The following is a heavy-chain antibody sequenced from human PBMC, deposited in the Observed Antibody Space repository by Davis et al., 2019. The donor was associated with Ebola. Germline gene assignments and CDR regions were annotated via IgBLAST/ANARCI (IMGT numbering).Heavy chain of an antibody. J-gene: IGHJ4*02. Sequence: GESLKISCAASGFTFSSYGMHWVRQAPGKGLEWVAVISYDGSNKYYADSVKGRFTISRDNSKNTLYLQMNSLRAEDTAVYYCAKSLSDSDDYWGQGTLVTVSS. CDR1: GFTFSSYG. CDR2: ISYDGSNK. D-gene: IGHD4/OR15-4a*01. CDR3: AKSLSDSDDY. V-gene: IGHV3-30*18.